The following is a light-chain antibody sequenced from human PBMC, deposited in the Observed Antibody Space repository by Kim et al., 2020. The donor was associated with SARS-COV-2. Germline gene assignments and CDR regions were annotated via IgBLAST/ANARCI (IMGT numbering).Light chain of an antibody. J-gene: IGLJ3*02. V-gene: IGLV3-9*01. CDR2: KDR. CDR1: NIGTKN. Sequence: SYELTQPLSVSVSLGQTASITCAGNNIGTKNAHWFQQRPGQAPVLVIYKDRNRPSGIPERFSGSNSGNTATLTISRAQPGDEADYYCQVWDSSTGVFGVGTKLTVL. CDR3: QVWDSSTGV.